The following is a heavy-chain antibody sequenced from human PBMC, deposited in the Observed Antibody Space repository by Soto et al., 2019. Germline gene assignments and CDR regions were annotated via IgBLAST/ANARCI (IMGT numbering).Heavy chain of an antibody. Sequence: QITLKESGPTLVKPTQTLTLTCTSSGFSLSTGGVGVGWIRQPPGKALEWLAVIYWDDDKRYSPSLKSRRTITKDTSKNRVVLTLTNMDPVDTATYYCAHRRFFGWAFDYWGQGTLVTVSS. D-gene: IGHD6-19*01. CDR1: GFSLSTGGVG. CDR3: AHRRFFGWAFDY. J-gene: IGHJ4*02. V-gene: IGHV2-5*02. CDR2: IYWDDDK.